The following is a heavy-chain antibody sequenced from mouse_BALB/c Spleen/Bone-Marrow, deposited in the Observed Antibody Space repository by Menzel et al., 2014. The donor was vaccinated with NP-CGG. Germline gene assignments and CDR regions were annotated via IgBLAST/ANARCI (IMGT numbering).Heavy chain of an antibody. D-gene: IGHD1-1*01. Sequence: EVQLQQSGAELVKPGASVKLSCTASGFNIKDTYVHWVKQRPEQGLEWIGRIDPANGNTKYDPKFQSKATITADTSSSTAYLQLSSLTSEDTAVYYCASYYYGRAWFAYWGQGTLVTVSA. CDR3: ASYYYGRAWFAY. CDR2: IDPANGNT. J-gene: IGHJ3*01. CDR1: GFNIKDTY. V-gene: IGHV14-3*02.